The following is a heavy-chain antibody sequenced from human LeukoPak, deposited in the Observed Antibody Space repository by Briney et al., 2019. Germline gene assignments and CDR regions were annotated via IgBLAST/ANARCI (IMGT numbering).Heavy chain of an antibody. J-gene: IGHJ4*02. D-gene: IGHD6-19*01. V-gene: IGHV1-2*06. CDR2: INPNNGGT. Sequence: ASVKVSCKASGYTFTGYYIHGVPQAPGQGLEGMGRINPNNGGTNYAQKFQGRVTMTRDTSISTAYMELSRLRSDDTAVYYCARDLSGWYGDFDYWGQGTLVTVSS. CDR3: ARDLSGWYGDFDY. CDR1: GYTFTGYY.